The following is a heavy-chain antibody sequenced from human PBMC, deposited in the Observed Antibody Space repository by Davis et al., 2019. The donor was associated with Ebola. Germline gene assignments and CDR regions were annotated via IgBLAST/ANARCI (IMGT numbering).Heavy chain of an antibody. CDR1: GDSVSSNTAA. V-gene: IGHV6-1*01. D-gene: IGHD3-22*01. CDR3: ARDPPYDQGYDY. J-gene: IGHJ4*02. CDR2: TYYRSKLFV. Sequence: MPSETLSLTCAISGDSVSSNTAAWNWIRQSPSRGLEWLGRTYYRSKLFVDYAVSVKSRMTINSDTSKNQFSLQLSSVTPEDTAVYYCARDPPYDQGYDYWGQGILVTVSS.